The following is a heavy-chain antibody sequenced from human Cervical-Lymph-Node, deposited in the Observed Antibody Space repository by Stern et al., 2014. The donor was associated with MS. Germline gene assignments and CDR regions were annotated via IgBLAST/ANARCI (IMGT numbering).Heavy chain of an antibody. J-gene: IGHJ4*02. V-gene: IGHV1-46*01. CDR2: INPRVGST. CDR1: GYTFTTSH. D-gene: IGHD3-3*01. Sequence: QVQLVQSGAEVKKPGASVKVSCKASGYTFTTSHVHWVRQAPGQGLEWLGIINPRVGSTRYAEKFQGRVTMPSNTSTSTVYMELSALKSEDTAVSVCAREYENAPPNRLSYYFDYWGQGTLVTVSS. CDR3: AREYENAPPNRLSYYFDY.